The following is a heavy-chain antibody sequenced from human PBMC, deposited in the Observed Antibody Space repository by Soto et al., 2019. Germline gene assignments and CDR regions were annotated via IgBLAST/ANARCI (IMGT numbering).Heavy chain of an antibody. J-gene: IGHJ4*02. Sequence: EVQLEESGGGLVQPGGSLKLSCAASGFTFSGSAMHWVRQASGKGLEWVGRIRSKANSYATAYAASVTGRFTISRDDSKNTAYLQMNIPKTEDTAVYYCTRHVSANGFDYWGQGTLVTVSS. CDR1: GFTFSGSA. CDR3: TRHVSANGFDY. D-gene: IGHD6-25*01. CDR2: IRSKANSYAT. V-gene: IGHV3-73*01.